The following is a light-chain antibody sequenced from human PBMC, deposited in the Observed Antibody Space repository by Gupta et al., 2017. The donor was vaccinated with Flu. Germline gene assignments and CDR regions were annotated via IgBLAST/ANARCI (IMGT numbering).Light chain of an antibody. CDR1: SSDAGGYNY. V-gene: IGLV2-11*01. Sequence: QSALTQPRSVSGSPGQAVTISCTGTSSDAGGYNYVSWYQQHPGKAPKVMIYDVSKRPSGVPDRFSGSKSGNTASLTISGLQAEDESDYYCCSYGDSYIYWVFGGGTKLTVL. CDR3: CSYGDSYIYWV. CDR2: DVS. J-gene: IGLJ3*02.